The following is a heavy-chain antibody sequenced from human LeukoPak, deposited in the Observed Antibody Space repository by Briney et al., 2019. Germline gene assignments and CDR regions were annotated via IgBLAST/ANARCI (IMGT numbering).Heavy chain of an antibody. Sequence: GGSLRLSCAASGFTFDDYAMHWVWQAPGKGLEWVSGISWNSGSIGYADSVKGRFTISRDNAKNSLYLQMNSLRAEDTALYYCAKGYAFDIWGQGTMVTVSS. CDR2: ISWNSGSI. CDR3: AKGYAFDI. J-gene: IGHJ3*02. D-gene: IGHD5-18*01. V-gene: IGHV3-9*01. CDR1: GFTFDDYA.